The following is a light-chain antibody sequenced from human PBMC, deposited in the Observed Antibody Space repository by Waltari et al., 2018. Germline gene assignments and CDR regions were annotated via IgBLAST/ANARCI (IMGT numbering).Light chain of an antibody. V-gene: IGKV1-5*03. CDR3: QQYNSYL. Sequence: DIQMTQSPSTLSASVGDRVTITCRASQSISSWLAWYQQKPGKAPKLLIYKASSLESGGPSRFSGSGSGTEFTLTISSLQPDDFATYYCQQYNSYLFGGGTKVEIK. CDR2: KAS. J-gene: IGKJ4*01. CDR1: QSISSW.